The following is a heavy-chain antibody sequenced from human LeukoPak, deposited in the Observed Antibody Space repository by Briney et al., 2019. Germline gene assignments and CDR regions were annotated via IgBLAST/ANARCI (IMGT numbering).Heavy chain of an antibody. V-gene: IGHV3-23*01. D-gene: IGHD2-15*01. CDR2: ISGSGGST. Sequence: QSGGSLRLSCAASRFTFSSYAMSWVRQAPGKGLEWVSAISGSGGSTYYADSVKGRFTISRDNSKNTLYLQMNSLRAEDTAVYYCAKDPPYSGDAFDIWGQGTMVTVSS. CDR3: AKDPPYSGDAFDI. J-gene: IGHJ3*02. CDR1: RFTFSSYA.